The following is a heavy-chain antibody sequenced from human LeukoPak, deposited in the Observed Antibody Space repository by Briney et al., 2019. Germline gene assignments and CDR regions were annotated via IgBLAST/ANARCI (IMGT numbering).Heavy chain of an antibody. CDR3: ALESYYDSFSKAFDH. CDR2: IKPNSGDA. V-gene: IGHV1-2*02. CDR1: GYTFTVKF. Sequence: ASVEVSCKTSGYTFTVKFLHWLRQAPGQGLEWMGGIKPNSGDAIYAPRFRGRVTATRDKSVRTAYMELSGLRSDDTAVYYCALESYYDSFSKAFDHCGEGALVTASS. D-gene: IGHD3-22*01. J-gene: IGHJ4*02.